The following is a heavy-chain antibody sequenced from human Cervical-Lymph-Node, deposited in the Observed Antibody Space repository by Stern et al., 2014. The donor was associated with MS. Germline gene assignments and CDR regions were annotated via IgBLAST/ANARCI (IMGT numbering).Heavy chain of an antibody. V-gene: IGHV3-21*01. CDR3: ARDRDSSSWYNPHYYYYGMDV. CDR2: ISSSSSYI. D-gene: IGHD6-13*01. CDR1: GFTFSSYS. J-gene: IGHJ6*02. Sequence: EVQLEESGGGLVKPGGSLRLSCAASGFTFSSYSMNWVRQAPGKGLEWVSSISSSSSYIYYADSVKGRFTISRDNAKNSLYLQMNSLRAEDTAVYYCARDRDSSSWYNPHYYYYGMDVWGQGTTVTVSS.